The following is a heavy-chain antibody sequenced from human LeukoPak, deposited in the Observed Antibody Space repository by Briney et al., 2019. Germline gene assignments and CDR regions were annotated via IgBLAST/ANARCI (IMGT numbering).Heavy chain of an antibody. J-gene: IGHJ2*01. CDR2: ISAYNGNT. Sequence: ASVKVSCKASGYTFTSYGISWVRQAPGQGPEWMGWISAYNGNTNYAQKLQGRVTMTTDTSTSTAYMELRSLRSDDTAVYYCVRGLSIAARPLWYFDLWGRGTLVTVSS. V-gene: IGHV1-18*01. CDR1: GYTFTSYG. D-gene: IGHD6-6*01. CDR3: VRGLSIAARPLWYFDL.